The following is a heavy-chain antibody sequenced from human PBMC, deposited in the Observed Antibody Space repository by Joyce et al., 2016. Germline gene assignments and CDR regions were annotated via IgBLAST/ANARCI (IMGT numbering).Heavy chain of an antibody. CDR3: AREVRGDPPEDF. J-gene: IGHJ4*02. V-gene: IGHV3-30-3*01. Sequence: QIQLEESGGGVVQPGRSLRLSCAASGFTFSNYIMHWVHQPPGKGLEWVAVISSEGDRQFYANSVKGRFTMSRDNSKSTLYLQMNSLRPEDTAVYYCAREVRGDPPEDFWGQGTLVTVSS. D-gene: IGHD2-21*01. CDR2: ISSEGDRQ. CDR1: GFTFSNYI.